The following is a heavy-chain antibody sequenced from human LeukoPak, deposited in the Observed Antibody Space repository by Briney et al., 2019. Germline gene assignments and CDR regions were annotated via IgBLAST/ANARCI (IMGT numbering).Heavy chain of an antibody. CDR2: INHSGST. Sequence: SETLSLTCAVSGGSFSGYYWSWVRQPPEKGLEWIGEINHSGSTNYNPSLKSRVTISVDTSKNQFSLKLSSVTAADTAMYYCAIRIDPFDYWGQGTLVAVSS. J-gene: IGHJ4*02. CDR1: GGSFSGYY. D-gene: IGHD3-3*02. V-gene: IGHV4-34*01. CDR3: AIRIDPFDY.